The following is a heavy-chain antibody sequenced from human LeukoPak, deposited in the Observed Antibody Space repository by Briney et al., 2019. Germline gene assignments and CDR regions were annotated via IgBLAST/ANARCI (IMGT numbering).Heavy chain of an antibody. CDR2: IYYSGST. D-gene: IGHD3-10*02. CDR3: ASHSSYVSPFRS. V-gene: IGHV4-59*08. Sequence: SETLSLTCTVSGGSISSHYWSWIRQPPGKGLEWIGYIYYSGSTYYNPSLKSRVTISVDTSKNQFSLKLSSVTAADTAVYYCASHSSYVSPFRSWGQGTLVTVSS. CDR1: GGSISSHY. J-gene: IGHJ5*02.